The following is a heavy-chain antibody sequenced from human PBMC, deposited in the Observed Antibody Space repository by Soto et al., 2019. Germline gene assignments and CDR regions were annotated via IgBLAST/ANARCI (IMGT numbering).Heavy chain of an antibody. CDR2: INSDGSVS. D-gene: IGHD2-15*01. CDR1: GFTFSNYW. V-gene: IGHV3-74*01. J-gene: IGHJ6*03. CDR3: ARGDCVGGTCYSLAGSFYYYMDV. Sequence: EVQLVESGGGLVQPGGSLRLSRAASGFTFSNYWMYWVRQAPGKGLVWVSRINSDGSVSSYADSVKGRLTISRDNVKNTLYLQMDSLRAEDTAVYYCARGDCVGGTCYSLAGSFYYYMDVWGKGTTVTVFS.